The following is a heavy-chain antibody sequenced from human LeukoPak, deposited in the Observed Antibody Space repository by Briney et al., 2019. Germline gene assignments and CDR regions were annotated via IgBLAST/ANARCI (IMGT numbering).Heavy chain of an antibody. V-gene: IGHV3-23*01. CDR2: ISGSGGST. D-gene: IGHD3-9*01. CDR3: AKNEPYYDILTGSFDY. J-gene: IGHJ4*02. CDR1: GFTFSSYA. Sequence: GGYLRLYCAASGFTFSSYAMSWVRQAPGKGLEWVSAISGSGGSTYYADSVKGRFTISRDNSKNTLYLQMNSLRAEDTAVYYCAKNEPYYDILTGSFDYWGQGTLVTVSS.